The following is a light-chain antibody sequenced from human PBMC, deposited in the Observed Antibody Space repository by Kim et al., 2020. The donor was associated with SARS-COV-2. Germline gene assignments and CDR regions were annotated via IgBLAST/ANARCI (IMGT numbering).Light chain of an antibody. CDR2: EAS. J-gene: IGKJ2*01. Sequence: SASVGERVTITGRASQGISSYLAWYQQKPGKAPKLLIYEASTLQSGVPSRFRGSGSGTDFTLSINSLQPDDFATYYCQQYNSYPYTFGRGTKLEI. V-gene: IGKV1-9*01. CDR3: QQYNSYPYT. CDR1: QGISSY.